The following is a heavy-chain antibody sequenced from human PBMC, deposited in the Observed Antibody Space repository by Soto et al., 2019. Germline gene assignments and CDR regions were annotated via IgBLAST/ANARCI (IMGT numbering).Heavy chain of an antibody. CDR3: VSGEGRNGDHTRFDY. CDR2: ISYDGNEK. J-gene: IGHJ4*01. D-gene: IGHD3-10*01. V-gene: IGHV3-30*03. CDR1: GCTISNHG. Sequence: GGPLRLSYEASGCTISNHGIRRIRQDPGKGLDWVADISYDGNEKFYADSVKGRFTISRDNYRNTVYLQMNGLRTEDTAFYYCVSGEGRNGDHTRFDYWGHGTLVTVSS.